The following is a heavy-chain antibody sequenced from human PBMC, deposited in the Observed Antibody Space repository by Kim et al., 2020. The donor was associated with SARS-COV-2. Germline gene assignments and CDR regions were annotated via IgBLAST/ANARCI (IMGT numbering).Heavy chain of an antibody. Sequence: GGSLRLSCAASGFTFSSYGMHWVRQAPGKGPEWVAVISYDGSNKYYADSVKGRFTISRDNSKNTLYLQMNSLRAEDTAVYYCAKEEGSGYSSGWTYYYYGMDVWGQGTTVTVSS. D-gene: IGHD6-19*01. J-gene: IGHJ6*02. CDR3: AKEEGSGYSSGWTYYYYGMDV. CDR2: ISYDGSNK. CDR1: GFTFSSYG. V-gene: IGHV3-30*18.